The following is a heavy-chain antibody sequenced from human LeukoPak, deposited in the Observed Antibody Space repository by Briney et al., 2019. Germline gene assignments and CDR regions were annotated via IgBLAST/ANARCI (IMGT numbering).Heavy chain of an antibody. Sequence: SETLSLTCAVSGGSFSGYYWNWIRQTPGKGLEWIGEINHSGSTNYNPSLKSRVTISVDTSQKQFSLSLRSVTAADTAVYYCARGAMVRGLYFYYYYYMDVWGKGTTVTVSS. D-gene: IGHD3-10*01. CDR1: GGSFSGYY. V-gene: IGHV4-34*01. CDR2: INHSGST. J-gene: IGHJ6*03. CDR3: ARGAMVRGLYFYYYYYMDV.